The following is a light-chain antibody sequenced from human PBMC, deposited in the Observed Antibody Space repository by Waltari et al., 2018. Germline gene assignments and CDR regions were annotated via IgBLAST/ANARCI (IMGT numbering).Light chain of an antibody. J-gene: IGKJ3*01. CDR1: QNINTY. V-gene: IGKV1-39*01. CDR3: QQSYSTFT. Sequence: DIQMSQSPTSLSAYVGDRVTITCRATQNINTYLNWYQQKPGRVPKVLIYGASTLQSGVPSRFSGSGSGTEFTLTITSLQPEDFATYYCQQSYSTFTFGPGTKVDIK. CDR2: GAS.